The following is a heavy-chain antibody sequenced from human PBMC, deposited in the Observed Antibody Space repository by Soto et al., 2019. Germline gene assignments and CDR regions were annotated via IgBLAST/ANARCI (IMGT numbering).Heavy chain of an antibody. J-gene: IGHJ4*02. Sequence: QVQLVQSGAEVKKPGSSVKVSCKASGGTFSNYVVNWVRQAPGQGLEWMGRIIPISVAANYAQKCQGRVTITADKSTSTPYMELSRRRSADTAVYYCASDMTRTVAPSSAYWRQGTLVTVSS. CDR1: GGTFSNYV. D-gene: IGHD1-7*01. CDR2: IIPISVAA. V-gene: IGHV1-69*06. CDR3: ASDMTRTVAPSSAY.